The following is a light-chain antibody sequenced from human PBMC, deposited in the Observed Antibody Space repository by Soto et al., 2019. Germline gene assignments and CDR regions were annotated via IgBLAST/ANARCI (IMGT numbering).Light chain of an antibody. Sequence: QSVLTQPPSVSGAPGQRVTISCTGSSSNIGAGYDVHWYQQRPGAAPKLLISANINRPSGVPDRFSGSKSGTSASLAITGLQADDEGDYYCQSYDISMNHYVFGTGTKVTVL. CDR2: ANI. V-gene: IGLV1-40*01. J-gene: IGLJ1*01. CDR1: SSNIGAGYD. CDR3: QSYDISMNHYV.